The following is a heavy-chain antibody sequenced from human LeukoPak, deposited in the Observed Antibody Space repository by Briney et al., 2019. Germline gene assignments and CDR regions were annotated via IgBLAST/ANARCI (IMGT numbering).Heavy chain of an antibody. J-gene: IGHJ3*02. CDR3: GRVSCGGNCYSLIGTFDI. D-gene: IGHD2-15*01. V-gene: IGHV1-46*01. CDR2: INPSGGST. Sequence: ASVKVSCKASGYTLTSYYMHWVRQAPGQGLEWMGFINPSGGSTSYAQKFQARVTITADESTSTAYMEMSSLRSEDTAVYYCGRVSCGGNCYSLIGTFDIWGQGTMVTVSS. CDR1: GYTLTSYY.